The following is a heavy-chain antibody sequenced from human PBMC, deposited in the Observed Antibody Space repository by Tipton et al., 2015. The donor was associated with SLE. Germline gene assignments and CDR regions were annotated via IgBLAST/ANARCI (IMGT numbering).Heavy chain of an antibody. J-gene: IGHJ4*02. D-gene: IGHD3-22*01. V-gene: IGHV4-61*02. CDR1: GDSTSSGSYY. Sequence: TLSLTCTVSGDSTSSGSYYWSWIRQPAGKGLEWIGRIYNSGFTSYNPSLQSRVTISVDTSENQFFLKLSSVTAADTAVYYCARGSGSYSLDYWGQGTLVTVSS. CDR2: IYNSGFT. CDR3: ARGSGSYSLDY.